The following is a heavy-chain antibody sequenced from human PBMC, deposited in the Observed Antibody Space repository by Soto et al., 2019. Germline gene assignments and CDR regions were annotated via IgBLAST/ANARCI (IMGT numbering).Heavy chain of an antibody. D-gene: IGHD1-26*01. CDR3: AKDVVVGATTGLGDYYYYYGMDV. J-gene: IGHJ6*02. Sequence: QVQLVESGGGVVQPGGSLRLSCAASGFTFRSYVMHWVRQAPGKGLEWVAVMWWHGRDKFYADSVKGRFTISRDNSNNTLYLQMNSLRAEDSAVYYCAKDVVVGATTGLGDYYYYYGMDVWGQGTTVTVSS. CDR2: MWWHGRDK. V-gene: IGHV3-33*06. CDR1: GFTFRSYV.